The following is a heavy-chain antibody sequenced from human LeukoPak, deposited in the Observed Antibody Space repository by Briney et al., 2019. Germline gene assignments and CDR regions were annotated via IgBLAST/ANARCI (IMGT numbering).Heavy chain of an antibody. CDR1: GGSFSGYY. Sequence: SETLSLTCAVYGGSFSGYYWSWIRQPPGKGLEWIGEINHRRSTNYNPSLKSRVTMSVDTSKNQFSLNLSSVTAADTAVYYCARVLGYGDYVGDYWGQGTLVTVSS. D-gene: IGHD4-17*01. CDR3: ARVLGYGDYVGDY. V-gene: IGHV4-34*01. J-gene: IGHJ4*02. CDR2: INHRRST.